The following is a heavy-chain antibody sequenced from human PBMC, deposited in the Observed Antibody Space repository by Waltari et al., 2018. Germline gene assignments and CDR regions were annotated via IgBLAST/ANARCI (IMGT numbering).Heavy chain of an antibody. CDR2: IYTSGST. J-gene: IGHJ5*02. V-gene: IGHV4-4*07. Sequence: QVQLQESGPGLVKPSETLSLTCTVSGGSISSYYWSWIRQPAGKGLEWIGRIYTSGSTNYNPSRKSRVTMSVDTSKNQFSLKLSSVTAADTAVYYCARGWRYSSSAGNWFDPWGQGTLVTVSS. D-gene: IGHD6-6*01. CDR3: ARGWRYSSSAGNWFDP. CDR1: GGSISSYY.